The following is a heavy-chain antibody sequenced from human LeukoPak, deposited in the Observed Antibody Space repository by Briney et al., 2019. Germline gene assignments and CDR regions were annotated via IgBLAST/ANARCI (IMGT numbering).Heavy chain of an antibody. Sequence: GGSLRLSCAASGFTVSSNYMSWVRQAPGKGLEWVSVLYSGGSTYYADSVKGRFTISRDNSKNTLYLQMNSLRAEDTAVYYCARGPYYYDSRRPSSGGNWGQGTLVTVSS. CDR2: LYSGGST. V-gene: IGHV3-66*01. CDR1: GFTVSSNY. D-gene: IGHD3-22*01. CDR3: ARGPYYYDSRRPSSGGN. J-gene: IGHJ4*02.